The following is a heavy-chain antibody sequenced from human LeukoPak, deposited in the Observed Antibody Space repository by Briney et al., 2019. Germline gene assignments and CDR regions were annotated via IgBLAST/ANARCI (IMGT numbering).Heavy chain of an antibody. D-gene: IGHD3-22*01. V-gene: IGHV3-74*01. J-gene: IGHJ1*01. CDR3: ARAPSEIGGYYPEYFRH. CDR2: IKSDGST. CDR1: GFTFSSYW. Sequence: GGSLRLSCAASGFTFSSYWMHWVRQAPGKGLVWVSRIKSDGSTNYADSVRGRFTISRDNAKNTVSLQMNSLRAEDTGVYYCARAPSEIGGYYPEYFRHWGQGTLVTVSS.